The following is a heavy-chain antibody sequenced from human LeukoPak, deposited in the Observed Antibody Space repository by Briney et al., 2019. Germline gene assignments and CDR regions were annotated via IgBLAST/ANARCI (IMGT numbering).Heavy chain of an antibody. V-gene: IGHV4-38-2*01. CDR3: ARWGSSGYFFDY. J-gene: IGHJ4*02. Sequence: SETLSLTCAVSGYSISSGYYWGWIRQPPGKGLEWIGSIYHSGSTYYNPSLKSRVTISVDTSKNQFSLKLSSVTAADTAVYYCARWGSSGYFFDYWGQGTLVTVSS. CDR1: GYSISSGYY. D-gene: IGHD3-22*01. CDR2: IYHSGST.